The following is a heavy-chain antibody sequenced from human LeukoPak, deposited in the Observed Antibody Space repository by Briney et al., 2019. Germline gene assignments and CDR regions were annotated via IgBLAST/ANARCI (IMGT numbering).Heavy chain of an antibody. CDR2: INPGGGST. J-gene: IGHJ5*02. CDR3: ARDYGDYVNWFDP. V-gene: IGHV1-46*01. Sequence: ASVKLSCKASGYTFTTYYMHWVRQAPGQGLEWVGIINPGGGSTTYAQKFQGRVTMPRDTSTSTVYMELSSLRSEDTAVYYCARDYGDYVNWFDPWGQGTLVTVSS. D-gene: IGHD4-17*01. CDR1: GYTFTTYY.